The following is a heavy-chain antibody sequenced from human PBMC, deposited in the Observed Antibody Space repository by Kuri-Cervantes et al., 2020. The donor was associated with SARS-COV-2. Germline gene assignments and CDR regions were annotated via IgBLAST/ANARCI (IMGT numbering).Heavy chain of an antibody. CDR1: GGSFSGYH. D-gene: IGHD2-2*01. V-gene: IGHV4-34*01. J-gene: IGHJ6*03. CDR2: INHGGST. CDR3: ARGKIVVVPAPILGLGPYYSSYYMDV. Sequence: SETLSLTCAVYGGSFSGYHWRWIRQRPGKGLEWVGEINHGGSTNYNPSLKSRLTISVDTSKNQVSLKLTSVTAADTAVYSFARGKIVVVPAPILGLGPYYSSYYMDVWGKGTTVTVSS.